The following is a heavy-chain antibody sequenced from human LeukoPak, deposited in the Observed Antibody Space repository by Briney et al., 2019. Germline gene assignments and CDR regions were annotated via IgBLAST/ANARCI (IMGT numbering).Heavy chain of an antibody. J-gene: IGHJ6*02. CDR1: GFTFDDYA. V-gene: IGHV3-9*01. CDR3: ARDGLYGMDV. Sequence: PGGSLRLSCAASGFTFDDYAMHWVRQAPGKGLEWVSGISWNSGSIGYADSVKGRFTISRDNAKNSLYLQMNSLRAEDTAVYYCARDGLYGMDVWGQGTTVTVSS. CDR2: ISWNSGSI.